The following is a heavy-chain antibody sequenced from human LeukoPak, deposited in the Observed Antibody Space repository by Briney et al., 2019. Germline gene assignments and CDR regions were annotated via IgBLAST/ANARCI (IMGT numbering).Heavy chain of an antibody. D-gene: IGHD2-8*01. CDR3: AKVTSIGRYCTNGVCPPFDY. CDR2: ISDSGGST. CDR1: GFTFSSYA. Sequence: GGSVRLSCAASGFTFSSYAMSWVRQAPGKGLEWVSAISDSGGSTYDAESVKGRFTISRDNSKNTLYLQMNSLRAEDTAVYYCAKVTSIGRYCTNGVCPPFDYWGQGTLVTVSS. J-gene: IGHJ4*02. V-gene: IGHV3-23*01.